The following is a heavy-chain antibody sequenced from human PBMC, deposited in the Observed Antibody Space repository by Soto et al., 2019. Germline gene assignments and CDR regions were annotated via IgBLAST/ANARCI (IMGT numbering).Heavy chain of an antibody. CDR2: IYYSGST. Sequence: SETLSLTCTVSGGSISSSSYYWGWIRQPPGKGLEWIGSIYYSGSTYYNPSLKSRVTISVDTSKNQFSLKLSSVTAADTAVYYCARGSGWFRAIDYWGQGTLVTVSS. CDR3: ARGSGWFRAIDY. CDR1: GGSISSSSYY. J-gene: IGHJ4*02. D-gene: IGHD6-19*01. V-gene: IGHV4-39*01.